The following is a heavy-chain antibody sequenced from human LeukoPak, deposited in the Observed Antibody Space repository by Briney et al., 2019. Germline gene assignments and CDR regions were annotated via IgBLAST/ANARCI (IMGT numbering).Heavy chain of an antibody. V-gene: IGHV3-48*03. CDR1: GFTFSNYE. CDR3: ASVTIVGPTADY. D-gene: IGHD1-26*01. J-gene: IGHJ4*02. CDR2: ISDSGSSI. Sequence: PGGPLRLSCAASGFTFSNYEMNWVRQAPGKGLEGVSYISDSGSSIYYAYSVKGQFTISRDNAKNSLYLQMNTLRAEVTAVYYCASVTIVGPTADYWGQGTLVTVSS.